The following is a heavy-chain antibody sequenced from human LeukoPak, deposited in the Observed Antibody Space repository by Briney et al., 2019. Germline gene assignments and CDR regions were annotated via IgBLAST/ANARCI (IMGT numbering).Heavy chain of an antibody. CDR2: IYTSGST. J-gene: IGHJ5*02. CDR3: ARDRGDYYDSSGYYREVWFDP. CDR1: GGSISSSY. D-gene: IGHD3-22*01. V-gene: IGHV4-4*07. Sequence: SETLSLTCTVSGGSISSSYWSWMRQPSGKGLEWIGRIYTSGSTNYNPSLKSRVTMSVDTSKNQFSLKLSSVTAADTAVYYCARDRGDYYDSSGYYREVWFDPWGQGTLVTVSS.